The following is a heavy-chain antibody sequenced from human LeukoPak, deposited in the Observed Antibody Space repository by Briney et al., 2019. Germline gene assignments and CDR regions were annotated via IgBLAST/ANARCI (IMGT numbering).Heavy chain of an antibody. D-gene: IGHD3-10*01. Sequence: GGSLRLSCAASGFTFDDYGMSWVRQAPGKGLEWVSGINWNGGSTGYADSVKGRFTISRDNAKNSLYLQMNSLRAEDTALYYCARDNAMTYYYGSGSNNWFDPWGQGTLVTVSS. CDR1: GFTFDDYG. V-gene: IGHV3-20*04. CDR3: ARDNAMTYYYGSGSNNWFDP. CDR2: INWNGGST. J-gene: IGHJ5*02.